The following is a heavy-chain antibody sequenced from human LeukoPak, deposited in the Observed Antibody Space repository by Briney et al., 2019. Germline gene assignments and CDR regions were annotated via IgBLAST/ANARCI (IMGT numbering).Heavy chain of an antibody. CDR1: GGSISSGGYY. D-gene: IGHD2-15*01. Sequence: SETLSLTCTVSGGSISSGGYYWSWIRQHPGKGLEWIVYIYYSGSTYYNPSLKSRVTISVDTSKNQFSLKLSSVTAADTAVYYCARENCSGGSCSHRRYYFDYWGQGTLVTVSS. CDR3: ARENCSGGSCSHRRYYFDY. J-gene: IGHJ4*02. V-gene: IGHV4-31*03. CDR2: IYYSGST.